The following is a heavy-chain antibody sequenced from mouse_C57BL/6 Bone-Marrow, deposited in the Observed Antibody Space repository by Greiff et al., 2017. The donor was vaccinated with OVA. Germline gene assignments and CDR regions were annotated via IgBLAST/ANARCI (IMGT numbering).Heavy chain of an antibody. CDR1: GFSFNTYA. D-gene: IGHD4-1*01. CDR3: VRAGRAGFAC. V-gene: IGHV10-1*01. CDR2: IRSKSNNYAT. Sequence: EVQLQESGGGLVQPKGSLKLSCAASGFSFNTYAMNWVRQAPGKGLEWVARIRSKSNNYATYYADSVKDRFTISRDDSESMLYLQINNMKTEDTAMYYCVRAGRAGFACWGRGTLVTVSA. J-gene: IGHJ3*01.